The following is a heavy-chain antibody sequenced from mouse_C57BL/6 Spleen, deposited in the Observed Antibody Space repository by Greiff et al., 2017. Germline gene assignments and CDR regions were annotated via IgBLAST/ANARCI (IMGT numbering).Heavy chain of an antibody. J-gene: IGHJ3*01. V-gene: IGHV1-22*01. CDR3: ALSEVMVTTGGFAY. Sequence: EVQLQQSGPELVKPGASVKMSCKASGYTFTDYNMHWVKQSHGKSLEWIGYINPNNGGTSYNQKFKGKATLTVNKSSSTAYMELRSLTSEDSAVYYCALSEVMVTTGGFAYWGQGTLVTVSA. CDR1: GYTFTDYN. CDR2: INPNNGGT. D-gene: IGHD2-2*01.